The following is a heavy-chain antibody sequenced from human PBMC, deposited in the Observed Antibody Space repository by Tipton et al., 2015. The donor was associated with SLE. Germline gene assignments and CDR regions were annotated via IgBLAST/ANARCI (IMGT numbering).Heavy chain of an antibody. CDR1: GFTVSSNY. Sequence: GSLRLSCAASGFTVSSNYMTWVRQAPGKGLEWVSVIYSGGSKHYADSVKGRFTISRDNYKNTLYLQMNSLRVKDTAVYYCARGDYMDVWGKGTMVTVSS. V-gene: IGHV3-53*01. J-gene: IGHJ6*03. CDR2: IYSGGSK. CDR3: ARGDYMDV.